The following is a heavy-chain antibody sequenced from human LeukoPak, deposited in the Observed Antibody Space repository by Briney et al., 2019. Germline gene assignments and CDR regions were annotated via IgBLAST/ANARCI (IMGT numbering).Heavy chain of an antibody. Sequence: ASVKVSCKASGGTFSSYAISWVRQAPGQGLEWMGRIIPILGIANYAQKFQGRVTITADKSTSTAYMELSSLRSEDTAVYYCAMSVVVVPAAPEAYYYYGMDVWGQGTTVTVSS. CDR2: IIPILGIA. V-gene: IGHV1-69*04. CDR1: GGTFSSYA. CDR3: AMSVVVVPAAPEAYYYYGMDV. J-gene: IGHJ6*02. D-gene: IGHD2-2*01.